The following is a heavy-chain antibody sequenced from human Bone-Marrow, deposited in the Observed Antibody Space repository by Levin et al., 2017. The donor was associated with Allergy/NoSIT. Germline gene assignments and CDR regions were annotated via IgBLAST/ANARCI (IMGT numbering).Heavy chain of an antibody. CDR2: IRNKANSYTT. J-gene: IGHJ4*02. D-gene: IGHD3-10*01. CDR3: TREAYGAFHFDY. Sequence: GGSLRLSCAASGFTFSDQYIDWVRQAPGKGLEWVGRIRNKANSYTTEYAASVKGRFTISRDDSKNSLYLQMNSLKTEDTAVYYCTREAYGAFHFDYWGQGTLVTVSS. V-gene: IGHV3-72*01. CDR1: GFTFSDQY.